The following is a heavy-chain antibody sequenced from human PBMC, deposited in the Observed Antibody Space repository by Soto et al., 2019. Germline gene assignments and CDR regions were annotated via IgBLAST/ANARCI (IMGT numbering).Heavy chain of an antibody. CDR2: IYYSGAT. CDR1: GDSISTSSYY. CDR3: ARLAYSGYLQT. V-gene: IGHV4-39*02. D-gene: IGHD1-26*01. Sequence: SETLSLTCDVSGDSISTSSYYWGWIRQPPGKGLEWIASIYYSGATYYNPSLQSRVTISVDTSNNRFSLTLSSLTAADTAVYFCARLAYSGYLQTWGQGSPVTVSS. J-gene: IGHJ1*01.